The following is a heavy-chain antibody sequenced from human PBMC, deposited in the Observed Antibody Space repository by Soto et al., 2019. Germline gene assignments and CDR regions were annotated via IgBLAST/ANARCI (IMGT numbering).Heavy chain of an antibody. J-gene: IGHJ6*02. V-gene: IGHV1-18*04. CDR3: ARESDESSGYYYGYGMDV. CDR2: ISAYNGNT. CDR1: GYTFTSYG. D-gene: IGHD3-22*01. Sequence: ASVKVSCKASGYTFTSYGISWVRQAPGQGLEWMGWISAYNGNTNYAQKLQGRVTMTTDTSTSTAYMELRSLRSDDTAVYYCARESDESSGYYYGYGMDVWGQGTTVTVSS.